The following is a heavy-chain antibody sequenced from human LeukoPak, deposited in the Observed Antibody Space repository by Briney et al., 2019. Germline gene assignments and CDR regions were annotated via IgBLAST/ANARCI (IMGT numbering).Heavy chain of an antibody. J-gene: IGHJ4*02. V-gene: IGHV1-3*01. Sequence: ASVKVSCKASGYTFTSYAMYWVRQAPGQRLEWMGWINAGNGNTKYSQKFQGRVTITRDTSASTAYMELSSLRSEDTAVYYCARAFPDSSGYPDYWGQGTLVTVSS. D-gene: IGHD3-22*01. CDR1: GYTFTSYA. CDR2: INAGNGNT. CDR3: ARAFPDSSGYPDY.